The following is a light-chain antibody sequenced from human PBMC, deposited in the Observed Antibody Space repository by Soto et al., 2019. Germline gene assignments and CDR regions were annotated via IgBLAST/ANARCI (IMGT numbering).Light chain of an antibody. J-gene: IGKJ2*01. V-gene: IGKV3-15*01. CDR1: QSVSSN. CDR3: QQYKKWPPYT. CDR2: GAS. Sequence: EIVMTQSPANLSVSPGERATLSCRASQSVSSNLAWYQQKPGQGPRLLIYGASTRATSIPARFSGSGSGTECTLTINRLQSEDFAVYYCQQYKKWPPYTFGQGTKLEIQ.